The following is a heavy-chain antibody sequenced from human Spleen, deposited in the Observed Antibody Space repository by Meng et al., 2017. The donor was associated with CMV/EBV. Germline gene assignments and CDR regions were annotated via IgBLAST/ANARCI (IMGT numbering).Heavy chain of an antibody. V-gene: IGHV1-2*02. Sequence: FTDYYMHWVRQAPGQGLEWMGLINPNSGDTDYSQKFHGRVTMTRDTSIGIAYMELSGLTSDDRGVYFCARERRSYYDRSGYYSHFDYWGQGTLVTVSS. CDR1: FTDYY. CDR2: INPNSGDT. J-gene: IGHJ4*02. D-gene: IGHD3-22*01. CDR3: ARERRSYYDRSGYYSHFDY.